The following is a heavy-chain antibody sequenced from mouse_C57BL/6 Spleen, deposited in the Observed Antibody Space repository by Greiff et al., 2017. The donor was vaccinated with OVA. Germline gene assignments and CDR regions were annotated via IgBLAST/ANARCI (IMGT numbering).Heavy chain of an antibody. D-gene: IGHD1-1*01. CDR2: ISSGGSYT. V-gene: IGHV5-6*01. CDR3: ARPYYGSSRWYFDV. Sequence: EVQLVESGGDLVKPGGSLKLSCAASGFTFSSYGMSWVRQTPDKRLEWVATISSGGSYTYYPDSVKGRFTISRDNAKNTLYLQMSSLKSEDTAMYYCARPYYGSSRWYFDVWGTGTTVTVSS. CDR1: GFTFSSYG. J-gene: IGHJ1*03.